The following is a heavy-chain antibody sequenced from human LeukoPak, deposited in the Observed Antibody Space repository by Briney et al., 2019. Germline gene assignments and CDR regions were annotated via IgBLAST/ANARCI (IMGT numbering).Heavy chain of an antibody. D-gene: IGHD2-2*01. J-gene: IGHJ5*02. CDR2: IFHSGST. V-gene: IGHV4-59*12. Sequence: SETLSLTCTVSGDSISSYYWSWIRQPPGKGLEWIGYIFHSGSTYYNPSLKSRVTISVDRSKNQFSLKLNSMTAADTAMYYCAREYCGTTSCYWFDPWGQGTLVTVSS. CDR1: GDSISSYY. CDR3: AREYCGTTSCYWFDP.